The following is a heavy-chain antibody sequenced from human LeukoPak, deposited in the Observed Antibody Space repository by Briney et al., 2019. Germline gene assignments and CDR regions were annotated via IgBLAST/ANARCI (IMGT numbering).Heavy chain of an antibody. J-gene: IGHJ3*02. CDR1: GGSISSYY. V-gene: IGHV4-59*01. Sequence: PSETLSLTCTVSGGSISSYYWSWIRQPPGKGLEWIGYIYYSGSTNYNPSLKSRVTISVDTSKNQFSLKLSSVTAADTAVYYCARVYRYYYDSSGYYWYAFDIWGQGTMVTVSS. CDR2: IYYSGST. CDR3: ARVYRYYYDSSGYYWYAFDI. D-gene: IGHD3-22*01.